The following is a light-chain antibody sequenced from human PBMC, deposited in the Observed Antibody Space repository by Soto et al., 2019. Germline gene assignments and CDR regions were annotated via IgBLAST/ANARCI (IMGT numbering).Light chain of an antibody. CDR3: QPYNSYSGT. V-gene: IGKV1-5*03. J-gene: IGKJ1*01. CDR2: KAS. Sequence: DIQVTQSPSTLSASIGDRISITCRASQSVTNWLVWYQQKPGKAPKLLIYKASSLESGVPSRFSGRGFGTEFTLTISSLQPDDLATYYCQPYNSYSGTFGQGTKVEIK. CDR1: QSVTNW.